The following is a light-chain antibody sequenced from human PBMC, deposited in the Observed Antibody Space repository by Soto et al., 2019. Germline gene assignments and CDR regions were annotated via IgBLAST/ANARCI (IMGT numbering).Light chain of an antibody. CDR3: QQSYSTPPGT. CDR2: AAS. V-gene: IGKV1-39*01. J-gene: IGKJ1*01. Sequence: DIQMTQSPSSLSASVGDRVTITCRASQSISSYLNWYQQKPGKAPKLLIYAASSLQSGVPSRFSGSGSGTDFTLYISSLQPEDFATYYCQQSYSTPPGTFGQGTKVEIK. CDR1: QSISSY.